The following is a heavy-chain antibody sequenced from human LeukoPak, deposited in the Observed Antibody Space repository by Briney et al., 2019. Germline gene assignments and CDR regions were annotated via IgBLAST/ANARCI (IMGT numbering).Heavy chain of an antibody. V-gene: IGHV4-38-2*02. CDR1: GYSISSGYY. D-gene: IGHD4-17*01. Sequence: PSETLSLTCTISGYSISSGYYWGWIRQPPGKGLEWIGSIYHSGSTYYNPSLKSRVTISVDTSKNQFSLKLSSVTAADTAVYYCARDYPYSTVTPLFDYWGQGTLVTVSS. J-gene: IGHJ4*02. CDR2: IYHSGST. CDR3: ARDYPYSTVTPLFDY.